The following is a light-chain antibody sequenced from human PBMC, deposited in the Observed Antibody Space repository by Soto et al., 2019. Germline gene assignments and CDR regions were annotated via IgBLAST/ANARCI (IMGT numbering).Light chain of an antibody. J-gene: IGKJ1*01. CDR1: QTISSW. CDR2: KAS. V-gene: IGKV1-5*03. Sequence: DIQLTQTPSTFSSSVLEDFTITCRASQTISSWLAWYQQKPGKAPKLLIYKASTLKSGVPSRFSGSGSGTEFTLTISSLQPDDFATYYCQHYNSYSEAFGQGTKVDTK. CDR3: QHYNSYSEA.